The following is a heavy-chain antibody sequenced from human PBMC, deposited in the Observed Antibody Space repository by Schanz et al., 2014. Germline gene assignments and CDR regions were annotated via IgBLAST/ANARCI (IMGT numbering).Heavy chain of an antibody. CDR2: ISYSGVT. CDR3: ARDRGHGDLPGDI. V-gene: IGHV4-31*03. D-gene: IGHD4-17*01. J-gene: IGHJ3*02. CDR1: GGSISSGSYY. Sequence: QVQLQESGPGLVKPSQTLSLTCSVSGGSISSGSYYWSWIRQHPGKGLEWIGYISYSGVTYYNPSLKSRVTISVDTSKNQFSLNLSSATAADTAVYYCARDRGHGDLPGDIWGQGTMVTVSS.